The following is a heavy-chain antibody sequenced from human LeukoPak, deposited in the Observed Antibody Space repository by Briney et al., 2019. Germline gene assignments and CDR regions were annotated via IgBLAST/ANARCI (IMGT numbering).Heavy chain of an antibody. Sequence: SETLSLTCTVSGGSISSYYWSWIRQPPGKGLEWIGYIYYSGSTNYNPSPKSRVTISVDTSKNQFSLKLSSVTAADTAVYYCARGPANSWDYYYYGMDVWGQGTTVTVSS. CDR1: GGSISSYY. CDR2: IYYSGST. D-gene: IGHD6-13*01. CDR3: ARGPANSWDYYYYGMDV. V-gene: IGHV4-59*01. J-gene: IGHJ6*02.